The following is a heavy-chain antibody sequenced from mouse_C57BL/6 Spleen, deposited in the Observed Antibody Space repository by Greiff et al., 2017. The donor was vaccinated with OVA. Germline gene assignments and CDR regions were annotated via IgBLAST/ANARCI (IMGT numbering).Heavy chain of an antibody. D-gene: IGHD1-1*01. V-gene: IGHV1-26*01. CDR3: ARGRDYYYVFDY. J-gene: IGHJ2*01. CDR2: INPNNGGT. Sequence: VQLQQSGPELVKPGASVKISCKASGYTFTDYYMNWVKQSHGKSLEWIGDINPNNGGTSYNQKFKGKATLTVDKSSSTAYMELRSLTSEDSAVYYCARGRDYYYVFDYWGQGTTLTVSS. CDR1: GYTFTDYY.